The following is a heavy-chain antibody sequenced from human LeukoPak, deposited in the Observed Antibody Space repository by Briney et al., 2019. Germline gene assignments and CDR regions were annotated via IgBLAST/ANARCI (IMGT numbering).Heavy chain of an antibody. D-gene: IGHD3-10*01. V-gene: IGHV1-2*04. J-gene: IGHJ6*02. CDR2: INPNSGGT. CDR3: ARGPNYYGPPMDV. Sequence: GSSVKVSCKASGGAFSSYAISWVRQAPGQGLEWMGWINPNSGGTNYAQKFQGWVTMTRDTSISTAYMELSRLRSDDTAVYYCARGPNYYGPPMDVWGQGTTVTVSS. CDR1: GGAFSSYA.